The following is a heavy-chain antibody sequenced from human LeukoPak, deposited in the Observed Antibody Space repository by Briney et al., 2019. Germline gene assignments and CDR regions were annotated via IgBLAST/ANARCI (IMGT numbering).Heavy chain of an antibody. J-gene: IGHJ4*02. V-gene: IGHV3-21*01. Sequence: PGGSLRLSCAASGFTFSSYSMNWVRQAPGKGLEWVSSISSSSSYIYYADSVKGRFTISRDNAKSSLYLQMNSLRAEDTAVYYCARSSYDSSGYYESTDYWGQGTLVTVSS. D-gene: IGHD3-22*01. CDR3: ARSSYDSSGYYESTDY. CDR1: GFTFSSYS. CDR2: ISSSSSYI.